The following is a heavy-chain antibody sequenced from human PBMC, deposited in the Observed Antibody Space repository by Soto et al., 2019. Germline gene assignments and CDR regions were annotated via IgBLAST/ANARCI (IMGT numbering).Heavy chain of an antibody. CDR2: IYYSGST. J-gene: IGHJ5*02. CDR1: GGSVSSGSYY. Sequence: QVQLQESGPGLVKPSETLSLTCTVSGGSVSSGSYYWSWIRQPPGKGLEWIGYIYYSGSTNYNPSRKSRVTISVDTSKNQFSLKLSSVTAADTAVYYCARAVRFRSQSDWFDPWGQGTLVTVSS. V-gene: IGHV4-61*01. CDR3: ARAVRFRSQSDWFDP. D-gene: IGHD3-3*01.